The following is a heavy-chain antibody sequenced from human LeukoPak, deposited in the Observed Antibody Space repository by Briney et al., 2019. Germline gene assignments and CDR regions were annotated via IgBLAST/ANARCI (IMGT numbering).Heavy chain of an antibody. CDR2: ICCNSGSI. Sequence: GLVQPGRSLSLSCEASGFYCDDYAMHWVRQGPGKGLDWVSSICCNSGSIVYADSLKGRFTISRDNAKNSLYLQMNSLRAEDTAVYYCARGMGHVWGKGTTVTVSS. V-gene: IGHV3-9*01. D-gene: IGHD3-16*01. CDR1: GFYCDDYA. CDR3: ARGMGHV. J-gene: IGHJ6*04.